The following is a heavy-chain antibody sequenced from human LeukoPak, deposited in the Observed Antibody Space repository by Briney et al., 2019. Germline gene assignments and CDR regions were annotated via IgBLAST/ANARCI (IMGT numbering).Heavy chain of an antibody. D-gene: IGHD6-19*01. Sequence: ASVKVSCKASGYTFTSYGISWVRQAPGQGLESMGWINPNSGGTNYAQKFQGRVTMTRDTSISTAYMELSRLRSDDTAVYYCARDGSGWYVDYWGQGTLVTVSS. V-gene: IGHV1-2*02. CDR3: ARDGSGWYVDY. CDR2: INPNSGGT. CDR1: GYTFTSYG. J-gene: IGHJ4*02.